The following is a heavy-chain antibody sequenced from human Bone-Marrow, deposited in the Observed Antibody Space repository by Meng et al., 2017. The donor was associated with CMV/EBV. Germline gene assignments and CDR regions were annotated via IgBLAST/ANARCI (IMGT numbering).Heavy chain of an antibody. CDR3: AREKVRHYDFWSGRYYYYGMDV. Sequence: QTLSLTCAISGDSVSSNSAAWNWIRQSPSRGLEWLGRTYYRSKWYNDYAVSVKSRITINPDTSKNQFSLQLNSVTPEDTAVYYCAREKVRHYDFWSGRYYYYGMDVWGQGTTVTVSS. CDR2: TYYRSKWYN. J-gene: IGHJ6*02. D-gene: IGHD3-3*01. V-gene: IGHV6-1*01. CDR1: GDSVSSNSAA.